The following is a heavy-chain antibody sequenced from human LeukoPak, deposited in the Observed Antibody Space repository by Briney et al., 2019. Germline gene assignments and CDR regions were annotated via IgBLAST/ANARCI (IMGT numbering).Heavy chain of an antibody. J-gene: IGHJ6*02. CDR3: ARVIAVAQYYYYGMDV. Sequence: PSETLSLTCTVSGGSISSSSYYWGWIRQPPGKGLEWIGSIYYSGSTYYNPSLKSRVTISADTSKNQFSLKLSSVTAADTAVYYCARVIAVAQYYYYGMDVWGQGTTVTVSS. CDR2: IYYSGST. D-gene: IGHD6-19*01. V-gene: IGHV4-39*07. CDR1: GGSISSSSYY.